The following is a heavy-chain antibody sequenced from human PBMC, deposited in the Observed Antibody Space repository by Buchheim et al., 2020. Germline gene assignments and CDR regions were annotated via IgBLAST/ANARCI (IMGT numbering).Heavy chain of an antibody. V-gene: IGHV3-48*01. CDR1: GFTFSTYS. Sequence: EVQLVESGGGLVQPGGSLRLSCAASGFTFSTYSMNWVRQAPGKGLEWLSYIRGGSSTITYADPVQGRFTISRDDAKNSLSLQMNSLRVEDTAIYYCVRDHLHAFDIWGQGT. CDR3: VRDHLHAFDI. CDR2: IRGGSSTI. J-gene: IGHJ3*02.